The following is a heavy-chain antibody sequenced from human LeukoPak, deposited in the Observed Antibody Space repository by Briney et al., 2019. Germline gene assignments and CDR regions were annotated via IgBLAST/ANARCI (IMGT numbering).Heavy chain of an antibody. Sequence: WASVKVSCKASGYTFTSYAMHWVRQAPGQRLEWMGWINAGNGNTKYSQKFQGRVTITRDTSISTAYMELRRLRSDDTAVYYCARDFERPDYWGQGTLVTVSS. CDR2: INAGNGNT. J-gene: IGHJ4*02. V-gene: IGHV1-3*01. CDR3: ARDFERPDY. CDR1: GYTFTSYA.